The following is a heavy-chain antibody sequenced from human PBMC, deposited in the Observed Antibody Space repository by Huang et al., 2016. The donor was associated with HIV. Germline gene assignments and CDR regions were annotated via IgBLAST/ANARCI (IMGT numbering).Heavy chain of an antibody. CDR1: GGSFSGYY. V-gene: IGHV4-34*01. CDR3: ARGQGGYYYYYMDV. Sequence: QVQLQQWGAGLLRPSETLSLTCAVYGGSFSGYYGPWIRQPPGKGLEWIGEINHSERTNYNPSLKSRVTISVDTSRNQFSLTLTSVTAADTAVYYCARGQGGYYYYYMDVWGKGTTVTVSS. J-gene: IGHJ6*03. CDR2: INHSERT.